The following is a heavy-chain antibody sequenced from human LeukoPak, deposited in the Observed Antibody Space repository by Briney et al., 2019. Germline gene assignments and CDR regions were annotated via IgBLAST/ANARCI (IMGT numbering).Heavy chain of an antibody. CDR1: GGSISSSSYY. V-gene: IGHV4-39*07. Sequence: PSETLSLTCTVSGGSISSSSYYWGWIRQPPGKGLEWIGSIYYSGTTYYNPSLKSQVTISIDTSKNQFSLKLNSVTAADTAIYYCARPREMATVSIYFDYWGQGTLVTVSS. D-gene: IGHD5-24*01. CDR3: ARPREMATVSIYFDY. CDR2: IYYSGTT. J-gene: IGHJ4*02.